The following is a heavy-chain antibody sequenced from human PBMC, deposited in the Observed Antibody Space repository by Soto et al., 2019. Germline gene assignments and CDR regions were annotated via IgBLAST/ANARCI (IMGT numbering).Heavy chain of an antibody. D-gene: IGHD3-3*01. CDR2: ISYDGSNK. J-gene: IGHJ6*02. CDR1: GFTFSSYA. Sequence: PGGSLRLSCAASGFTFSSYAMHWVRQAPGKGLEWVAVISYDGSNKYYADSVKGRFTISRDNSKNTLYLQMNSLRAEDTAVYYCARDLYLFLEWSPNYYDTDAWRHGTTVTVS. V-gene: IGHV3-30-3*01. CDR3: ARDLYLFLEWSPNYYDTDA.